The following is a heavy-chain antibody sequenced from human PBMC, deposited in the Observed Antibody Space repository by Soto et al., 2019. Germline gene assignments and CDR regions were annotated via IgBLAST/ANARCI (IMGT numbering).Heavy chain of an antibody. J-gene: IGHJ6*02. Sequence: QMQLVQSGPEVRKPGTSVKVSCKASGITFSTSAIQWVRQARGHRLEWIGWVVVGSGDTNYAQNFQQRVTITRDMSTSTAYMELSSLRSEDTAVYYCAAWLGYCTNGLCPQAFYYYNGMDVWGQGTTVTVSS. CDR3: AAWLGYCTNGLCPQAFYYYNGMDV. CDR2: VVVGSGDT. D-gene: IGHD2-8*01. V-gene: IGHV1-58*02. CDR1: GITFSTSA.